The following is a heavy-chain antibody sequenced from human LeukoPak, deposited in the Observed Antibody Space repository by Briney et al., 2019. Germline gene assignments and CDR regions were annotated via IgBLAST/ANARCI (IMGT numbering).Heavy chain of an antibody. Sequence: SETLTLSCTASGGSISSYYWSWIRQPAGKGLEWIGRIYTSGSTNYNPSLKSRVTMSVDKSKNHISLKQSTVTAADTAVYYCAGARSDGMDVWGQGTTVTVAS. CDR2: IYTSGST. CDR1: GGSISSYY. J-gene: IGHJ6*02. V-gene: IGHV4-4*07. D-gene: IGHD1-14*01. CDR3: AGARSDGMDV.